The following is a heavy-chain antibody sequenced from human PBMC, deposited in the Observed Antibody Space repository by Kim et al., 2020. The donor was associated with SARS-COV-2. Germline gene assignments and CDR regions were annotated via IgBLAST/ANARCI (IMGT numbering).Heavy chain of an antibody. CDR3: ARVTEGYISGWYSDY. CDR2: IYYSGST. CDR1: GGSISSYY. Sequence: SETLSLTCTVSGGSISSYYWSWIRQPPGKGLEWIGYIYYSGSTNYNPSLKSRVTISVETSKNQFSLKLSPVTAADTAVYYCARVTEGYISGWYSDYWGRGTLVTVSS. D-gene: IGHD6-19*01. J-gene: IGHJ4*02. V-gene: IGHV4-59*13.